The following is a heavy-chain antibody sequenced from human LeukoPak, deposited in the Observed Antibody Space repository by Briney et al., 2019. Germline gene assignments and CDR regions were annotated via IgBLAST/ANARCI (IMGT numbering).Heavy chain of an antibody. CDR1: GGTFSNYA. CDR2: IIPIFGTT. V-gene: IGHV1-69*05. J-gene: IGHJ4*02. D-gene: IGHD3-22*01. CDR3: ARGGEANYYDTSGYYLYYY. Sequence: GASVKVSCKASGGTFSNYAISWVRQAPGQGLEWMGRIIPIFGTTNYARKFQGRVTITTDESTSTAYMELSSLRSEDTAVYYCARGGEANYYDTSGYYLYYYWGQGTLVTVSS.